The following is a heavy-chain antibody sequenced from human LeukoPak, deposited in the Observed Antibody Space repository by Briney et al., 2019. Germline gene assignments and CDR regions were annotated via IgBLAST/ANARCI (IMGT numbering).Heavy chain of an antibody. J-gene: IGHJ5*02. CDR2: IYPDDSDA. Sequence: GESLKISCKGSGYGFTTYWIAWVRQMPGKGLEWMGIIYPDDSDARYSPSFQGQVTISADKSISTAYLQWSSLKASDTAMYYCARGSSIALKYNWFDPWGQGTLVAVSS. V-gene: IGHV5-51*01. D-gene: IGHD3-3*02. CDR3: ARGSSIALKYNWFDP. CDR1: GYGFTTYW.